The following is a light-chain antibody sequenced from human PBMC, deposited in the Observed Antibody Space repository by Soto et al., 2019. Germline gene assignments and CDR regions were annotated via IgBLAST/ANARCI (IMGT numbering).Light chain of an antibody. Sequence: EIVLTQSPGTLSLSAGGGATLSCRASQSVSNNYIAWYQQKPGQAPRLLIHGASSRATGIPDRFSGSGSGTDFTLTIMKLEPEDFAVYYCQQYCCSPLTFGGGTKVEI. CDR2: GAS. V-gene: IGKV3-20*01. CDR3: QQYCCSPLT. J-gene: IGKJ4*01. CDR1: QSVSNNY.